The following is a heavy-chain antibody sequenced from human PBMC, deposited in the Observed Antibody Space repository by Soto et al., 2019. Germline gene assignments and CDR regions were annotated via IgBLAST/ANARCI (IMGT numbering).Heavy chain of an antibody. V-gene: IGHV1-69*01. J-gene: IGHJ6*02. CDR3: ERGPRGDYYGMDV. Sequence: QVQLVQSGAEVKKPGSSVKVSCKASGGTFSSYAISWVRQAPGQGLEWMGGIIPIFGTANYAQKFQGRGKITADESTSPAYMELSSLRSEETAVYYCERGPRGDYYGMDVWGQGTTVTVCS. CDR1: GGTFSSYA. CDR2: IIPIFGTA. D-gene: IGHD3-10*01.